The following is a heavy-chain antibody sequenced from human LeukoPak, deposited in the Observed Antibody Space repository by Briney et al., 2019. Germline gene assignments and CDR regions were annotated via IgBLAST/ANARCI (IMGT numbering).Heavy chain of an antibody. D-gene: IGHD4-17*01. CDR2: ISYDGSNK. CDR1: GFTFSSYD. CDR3: AKGRGYGDYGPDY. J-gene: IGHJ4*02. V-gene: IGHV3-30*18. Sequence: GGSLRLSCAASGFTFSSYDMHWVRQAPGKGLEWVAVISYDGSNKYYADSVKGRFTISRDNSKNTLYLQMNSLRAEDTAVYYCAKGRGYGDYGPDYWGQGTLVTVSS.